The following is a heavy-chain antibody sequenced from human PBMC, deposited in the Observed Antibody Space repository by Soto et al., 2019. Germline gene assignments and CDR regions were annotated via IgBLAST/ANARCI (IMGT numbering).Heavy chain of an antibody. D-gene: IGHD2-15*01. V-gene: IGHV1-69*13. J-gene: IGHJ6*01. CDR1: GGTFSSSA. CDR3: GARLVATEGTYYYYGMDV. CDR2: IIPIFGTA. Sequence: SVKVSCKASGGTFSSSAISWVRQAPVHGLEWMGGIIPIFGTANYAQKFQGRVTITGDESTSTAYMELSSLRSEDTAVYYCGARLVATEGTYYYYGMDVWGQGTRVTVCS.